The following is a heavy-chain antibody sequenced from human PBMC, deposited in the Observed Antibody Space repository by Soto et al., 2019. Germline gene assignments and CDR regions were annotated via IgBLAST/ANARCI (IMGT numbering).Heavy chain of an antibody. CDR1: GFTFGDYA. CDR2: IRSKAYGGTT. D-gene: IGHD3-10*01. V-gene: IGHV3-49*03. Sequence: GGSLRLSCTASGFTFGDYAMSWFRQAPGKGLEWVGFIRSKAYGGTTEYAASVKGRFTISRDDSKSIAYLQMNGLKTEDTAVYYFTTISRGSGSPGLNDYWGQGTLVTVSS. J-gene: IGHJ4*02. CDR3: TTISRGSGSPGLNDY.